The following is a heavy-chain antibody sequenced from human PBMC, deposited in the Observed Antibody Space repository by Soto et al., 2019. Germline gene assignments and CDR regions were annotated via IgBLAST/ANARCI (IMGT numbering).Heavy chain of an antibody. J-gene: IGHJ5*02. CDR2: INHSGST. CDR1: CGSFSGYY. V-gene: IGHV4-34*01. CDR3: ARGLRLRRNWFDP. Sequence: SETLSLTCAVYCGSFSGYYWSWLRQPPGKGLEWIGEINHSGSTNYNPSLTSRVTIPVETSKNQFSLKLSSVTAADTSVYYCARGLRLRRNWFDPGSQGTLVTVSS. D-gene: IGHD3-16*01.